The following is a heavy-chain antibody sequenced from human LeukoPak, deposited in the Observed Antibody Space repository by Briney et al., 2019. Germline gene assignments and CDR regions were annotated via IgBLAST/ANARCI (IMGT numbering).Heavy chain of an antibody. CDR2: VIPILGIA. V-gene: IGHV1-69*02. CDR1: GGTFSSYT. Sequence: SVKVSCKASGGTFSSYTISWVRQAPGQGLEWMGRVIPILGIANYAQKFQGRVTITADKSTSTAYMELSSLRSEDTAVYYCARGQSGKDFDYWGQGTLVTVSS. CDR3: ARGQSGKDFDY. J-gene: IGHJ4*02.